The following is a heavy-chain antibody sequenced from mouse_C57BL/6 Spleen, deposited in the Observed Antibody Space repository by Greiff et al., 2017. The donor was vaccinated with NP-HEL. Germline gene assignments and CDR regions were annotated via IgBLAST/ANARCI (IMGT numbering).Heavy chain of an antibody. CDR1: GYTFTSYW. J-gene: IGHJ3*01. CDR2: INPSNGGT. CDR3: ASALIYYDLIAY. D-gene: IGHD2-4*01. Sequence: QVQLQQPGTELVKPGASVKLSCKASGYTFTSYWMHWVKQRPGQGLEWIGNINPSNGGTNYNEKFKSKATLTVDKSSSTAYMQLSSLTSEDSAVYYRASALIYYDLIAYWGQGTLVTVSA. V-gene: IGHV1-53*01.